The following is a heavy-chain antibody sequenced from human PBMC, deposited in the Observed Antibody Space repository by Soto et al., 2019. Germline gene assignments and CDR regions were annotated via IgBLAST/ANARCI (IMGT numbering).Heavy chain of an antibody. V-gene: IGHV3-21*01. CDR3: TRRSLWFEELLYSNYYDGMAF. D-gene: IGHD3-10*01. Sequence: PWGPLRLSCAASGFPFRSYSMNWVRQGPGKGLEWVSSISISSSYIYYADSVKGRFTISRDNAKNSLYLQMNSLRAEDTAVYYCTRRSLWFEELLYSNYYDGMAFWGLETSVTAS. CDR2: ISISSSYI. CDR1: GFPFRSYS. J-gene: IGHJ6*01.